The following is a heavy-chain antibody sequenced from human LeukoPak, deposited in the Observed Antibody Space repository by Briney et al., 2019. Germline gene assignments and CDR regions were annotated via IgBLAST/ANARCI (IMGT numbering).Heavy chain of an antibody. D-gene: IGHD2-2*02. CDR3: AISLGYCSSTSCYNLAEYFQH. J-gene: IGHJ1*01. Sequence: GGSLRLSCAASGFTVSSNYMSWVRQAPGKGLEWVSVIYSGGSTYYADSVKGRFTISRDNSKNTLYLQMNSLRAEDTAVYYCAISLGYCSSTSCYNLAEYFQHWGQGTLVTVSS. CDR2: IYSGGST. V-gene: IGHV3-66*01. CDR1: GFTVSSNY.